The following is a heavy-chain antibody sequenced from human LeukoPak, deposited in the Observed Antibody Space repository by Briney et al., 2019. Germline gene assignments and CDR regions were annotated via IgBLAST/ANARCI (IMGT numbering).Heavy chain of an antibody. CDR3: ARSYYDFWSGYYRSVWFDP. Sequence: GESLKISCQGSGLNFNTYWIGWVRQKPGKGLEWMGIIYPGDSDTRYSPSFQGQVTISADKSISTAYLQWSSLKASDTAMYYCARSYYDFWSGYYRSVWFDPWGQGTLVTVSS. D-gene: IGHD3-3*01. CDR1: GLNFNTYW. V-gene: IGHV5-51*03. J-gene: IGHJ5*02. CDR2: IYPGDSDT.